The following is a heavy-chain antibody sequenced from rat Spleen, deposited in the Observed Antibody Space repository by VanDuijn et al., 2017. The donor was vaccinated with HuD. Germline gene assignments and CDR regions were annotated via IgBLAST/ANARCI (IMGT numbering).Heavy chain of an antibody. D-gene: IGHD4-3*01. J-gene: IGHJ3*01. Sequence: EVQLVESGGGLVQPGRSLKLSCEVSGFTFNNYDMAWIRQAPTKGLEWVASINPGGYNTYYRDSVKGRFTVSRDNSKSTIYLQVDSLRSEDTATYYCARQDTSGYSNWFAYWGQGTLVTVSS. CDR2: INPGGYNT. CDR1: GFTFNNYD. V-gene: IGHV5-25*01. CDR3: ARQDTSGYSNWFAY.